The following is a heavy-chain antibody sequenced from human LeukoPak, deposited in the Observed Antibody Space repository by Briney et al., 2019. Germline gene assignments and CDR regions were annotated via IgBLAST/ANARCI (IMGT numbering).Heavy chain of an antibody. D-gene: IGHD6-19*01. J-gene: IGHJ4*02. CDR2: IRYDGSNK. Sequence: GGSLRLSCAASGFTFSSYGMHWVRQAPGKGLEWVAFIRYDGSNKYYADSVKGRFTISRDNSKNTLYLQMNSLRAEDTAVYYCAKGGIAVAGKGDYWGQGTLVTVSS. CDR1: GFTFSSYG. CDR3: AKGGIAVAGKGDY. V-gene: IGHV3-30*02.